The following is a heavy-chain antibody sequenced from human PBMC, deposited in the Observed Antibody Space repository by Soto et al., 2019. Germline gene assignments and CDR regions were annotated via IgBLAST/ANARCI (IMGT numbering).Heavy chain of an antibody. CDR3: ARERGGAIIVGVTGTFDV. Sequence: SVKVSCKASGGTFSIYAISGVRQSRLQGLDWMGGIIAIFGTANYAQKFQGRATITADESTSTVYMELSSLRSDDTAVYYCARERGGAIIVGVTGTFDVWGQGTMVTVSS. V-gene: IGHV1-69*13. CDR1: GGTFSIYA. J-gene: IGHJ3*01. D-gene: IGHD1-26*01. CDR2: IIAIFGTA.